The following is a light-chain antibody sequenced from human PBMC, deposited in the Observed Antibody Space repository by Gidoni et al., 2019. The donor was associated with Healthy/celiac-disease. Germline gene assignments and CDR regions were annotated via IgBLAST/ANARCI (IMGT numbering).Light chain of an antibody. V-gene: IGKV4-1*01. CDR3: QQYYSTPT. Sequence: IVMTHSPYSLAVSLGERATINCKSSQSVLYSSNNKNYLAWYQQKPGQPPKLLIYWASTRESGVPDRFSGSGSGTDFTLTISSLQAEDVAVYYCQQYYSTPTFGGGTKVEIK. J-gene: IGKJ4*01. CDR2: WAS. CDR1: QSVLYSSNNKNY.